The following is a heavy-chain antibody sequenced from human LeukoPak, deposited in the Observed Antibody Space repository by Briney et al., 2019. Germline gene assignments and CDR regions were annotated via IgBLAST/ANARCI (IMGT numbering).Heavy chain of an antibody. V-gene: IGHV1-69*04. CDR2: IIPILGIA. D-gene: IGHD4-17*01. CDR1: GYTFTSYD. CDR3: AINYGDYQDQGDY. Sequence: ASVKVSCKASGYTFTSYDINWVRQATGQGLEWMGRIIPILGIANYAQKFQGRVAITADKSTSTAYMELSSLRSEDTAVYYCAINYGDYQDQGDYWGQGTLVTVSS. J-gene: IGHJ4*02.